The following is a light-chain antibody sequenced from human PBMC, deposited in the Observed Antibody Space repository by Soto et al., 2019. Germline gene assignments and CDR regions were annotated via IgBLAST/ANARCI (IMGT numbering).Light chain of an antibody. CDR3: SSYTSTSTYVI. V-gene: IGLV2-23*01. CDR2: EDS. Sequence: QSALTQPASVSGSPGQSITISCTGTSSDVGSYNLVSWYQQHPGKAPKVMIYEDSQRPSGVSNRFSGSKSGNTASLTISGLQAEDEADYYCSSYTSTSTYVIFGGGTKVTVL. CDR1: SSDVGSYNL. J-gene: IGLJ2*01.